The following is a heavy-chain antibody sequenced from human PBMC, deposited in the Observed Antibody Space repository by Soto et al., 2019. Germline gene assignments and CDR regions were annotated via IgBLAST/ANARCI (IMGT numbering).Heavy chain of an antibody. D-gene: IGHD3-10*01. V-gene: IGHV4-59*11. CDR3: VRTLTSGRQDS. CDR2: IYYSGST. J-gene: IGHJ5*01. CDR1: GGSISGHY. Sequence: PSETLSLTCTVSGGSISGHYWSWIRQSPGKGLEWIAYIYYSGSTNYNPSLKSRVTISVDTSKNQFSLKLSSVTAADTAVYYCVRTLTSGRQDSWGQGTLVT.